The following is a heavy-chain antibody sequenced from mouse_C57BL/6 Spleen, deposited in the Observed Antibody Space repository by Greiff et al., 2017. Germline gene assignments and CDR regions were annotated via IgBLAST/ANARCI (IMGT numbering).Heavy chain of an antibody. CDR1: GYTFTSYW. Sequence: VQLQQPGAELVKPGASVKLSCKASGYTFTSYWMHWVKQRPGQGLEWIGMIHPTSGSTNYNEKFKSKATLTVDKSSSTAYMQLRSLTSEDSAVYYCARERGLNAVDYWGQGTSVTVSS. D-gene: IGHD3-3*01. J-gene: IGHJ4*01. CDR3: ARERGLNAVDY. V-gene: IGHV1-64*01. CDR2: IHPTSGST.